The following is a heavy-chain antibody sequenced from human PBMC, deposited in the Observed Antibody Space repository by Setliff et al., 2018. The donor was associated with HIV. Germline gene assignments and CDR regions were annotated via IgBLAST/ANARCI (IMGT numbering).Heavy chain of an antibody. CDR2: IFYTGRT. J-gene: IGHJ4*02. CDR3: ARELLGSNGVFDH. Sequence: SETLSLTCTVSGGSISSYYWSWIRQPPGKRLEWIGYIFYTGRTNYNPSLKGRVTISVDTSKNQFSLRLTSVTAADTAVYYCARELLGSNGVFDHWGQGTLVTVSS. D-gene: IGHD2-8*01. CDR1: GGSISSYY. V-gene: IGHV4-59*01.